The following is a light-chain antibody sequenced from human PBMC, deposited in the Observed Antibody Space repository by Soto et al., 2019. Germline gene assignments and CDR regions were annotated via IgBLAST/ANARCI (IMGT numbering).Light chain of an antibody. CDR2: LNSDGSH. V-gene: IGLV4-69*01. J-gene: IGLJ1*01. Sequence: QAVLTQSPSASASLGASVKLTCTLSSGHSSYAIAWHQQQPEKGPRYLMKLNSDGSHSKGDGIPDRFSGSSSGAERYLTISSLQSEDEADYYCSSHAGSNNAFVFGTGTKLTVL. CDR1: SGHSSYA. CDR3: SSHAGSNNAFV.